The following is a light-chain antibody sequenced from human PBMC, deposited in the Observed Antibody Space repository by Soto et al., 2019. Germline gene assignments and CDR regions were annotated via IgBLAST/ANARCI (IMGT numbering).Light chain of an antibody. J-gene: IGKJ2*01. Sequence: EIVLTQSPGTLSLSPGERATFSCRASQSISSSYLGWYQQKPGQAPRLLIYGASTRATVIPDRFSGSGSGTDFTLTISRLEPEDCAVYYCQQYGTSLYTFGQGTKLEIK. V-gene: IGKV3-20*01. CDR2: GAS. CDR3: QQYGTSLYT. CDR1: QSISSSY.